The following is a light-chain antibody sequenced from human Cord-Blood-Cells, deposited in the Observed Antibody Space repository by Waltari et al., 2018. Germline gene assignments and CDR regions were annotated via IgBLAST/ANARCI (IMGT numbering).Light chain of an antibody. Sequence: QSVLTQPPSVAEAPRQRITTSSSGSSSNIGNNAVNWYQQHPGKAPKLLIYYDDLRPSGASDRFSGSESGTATSLAITGLRSEDEDDSYCAAWDDSLNGPVFGGGTKLTVL. J-gene: IGLJ3*02. CDR1: SSNIGNNA. CDR3: AAWDDSLNGPV. CDR2: YDD. V-gene: IGLV1-36*01.